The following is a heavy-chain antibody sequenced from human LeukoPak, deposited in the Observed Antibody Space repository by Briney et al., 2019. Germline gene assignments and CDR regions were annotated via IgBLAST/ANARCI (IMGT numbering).Heavy chain of an antibody. D-gene: IGHD6-19*01. CDR3: ARDVKAGYSSGWYDFDY. Sequence: ASVKVSCKASGFTFTSYYMHWVRQAPGRGLEWMGIISPSGGSASYAQNFQGRVTMTRDTSTSTVYMELTSLRSEDTAVYYCARDVKAGYSSGWYDFDYWGQGTLVTVSS. CDR1: GFTFTSYY. J-gene: IGHJ4*02. V-gene: IGHV1-46*01. CDR2: ISPSGGSA.